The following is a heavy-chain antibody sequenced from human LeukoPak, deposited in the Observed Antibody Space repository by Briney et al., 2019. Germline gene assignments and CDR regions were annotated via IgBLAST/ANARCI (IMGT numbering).Heavy chain of an antibody. J-gene: IGHJ3*02. D-gene: IGHD2-2*01. CDR1: GYTFTGYY. CDR3: AREGPDIVVVPAAKAFDI. Sequence: GASVTVSCKASGYTFTGYYMHWVRQAPGQGLEWMGWINPNSGGTNYAQKFQGRVTMTRDTSISTAYMELSRLRSEDTAVYYCAREGPDIVVVPAAKAFDIWGQGTMVTVSS. V-gene: IGHV1-2*02. CDR2: INPNSGGT.